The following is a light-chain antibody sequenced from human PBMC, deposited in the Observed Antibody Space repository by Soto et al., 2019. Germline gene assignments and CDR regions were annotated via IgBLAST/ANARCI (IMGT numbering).Light chain of an antibody. CDR2: SAS. Sequence: EIVMTQSPATLSVSPGERVTLSCRASQSVSSNLVWYQQKPGQAPRLLIYSASTRATGIPARFSGSGSGTEFTLAITSLQSEDFAVYFCQQYVIWPPTFTFGQGTKLEIK. CDR3: QQYVIWPPTFT. J-gene: IGKJ2*01. V-gene: IGKV3-15*01. CDR1: QSVSSN.